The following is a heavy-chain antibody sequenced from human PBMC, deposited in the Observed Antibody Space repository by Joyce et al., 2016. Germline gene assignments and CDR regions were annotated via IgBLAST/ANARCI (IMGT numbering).Heavy chain of an antibody. CDR1: SGPFSGFV. D-gene: IGHD6-19*01. CDR3: ARSQWLAPLMY. Sequence: QVQLQQWGAGLLKTSETLSLTCAVYSGPFSGFVWSWVRQPPGKGLEWIGDITNGGATHYNPSLKSRLTMSVDTSRKEFSLKLSSVTVADTAIYYCARSQWLAPLMYWGQGTPVTVSS. V-gene: IGHV4-34*02. J-gene: IGHJ4*02. CDR2: ITNGGAT.